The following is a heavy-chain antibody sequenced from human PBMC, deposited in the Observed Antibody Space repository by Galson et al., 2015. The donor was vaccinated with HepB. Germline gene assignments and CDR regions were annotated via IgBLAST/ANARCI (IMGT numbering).Heavy chain of an antibody. V-gene: IGHV3-23*01. Sequence: SLRLSCAGFGFTFDHYAMSWVRQAPGKGQEWVSGISGSGVSTYYADSVRGRFTISRDNSISTVYLQMDGLRTEDTAVYFCTREDVFTDFYFYGLDVWGQGTTVTVSS. D-gene: IGHD2-8*02. CDR3: TREDVFTDFYFYGLDV. CDR1: GFTFDHYA. J-gene: IGHJ6*02. CDR2: ISGSGVST.